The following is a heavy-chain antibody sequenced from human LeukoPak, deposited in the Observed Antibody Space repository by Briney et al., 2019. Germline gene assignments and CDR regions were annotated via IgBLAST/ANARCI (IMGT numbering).Heavy chain of an antibody. CDR1: GYSISSSNW. CDR3: ARGHGVLLWFGERGNWFDP. CDR2: IYYSGST. J-gene: IGHJ5*02. V-gene: IGHV4-28*01. D-gene: IGHD3-10*01. Sequence: SDTLSLTCAVSGYSISSSNWWGWIRQPPGKGLEWIGYIYYSGSTNYNPSLKSRVTISVDTSKNQFSLKLSSVTAADTAVYYCARGHGVLLWFGERGNWFDPWGQGTLVTVSS.